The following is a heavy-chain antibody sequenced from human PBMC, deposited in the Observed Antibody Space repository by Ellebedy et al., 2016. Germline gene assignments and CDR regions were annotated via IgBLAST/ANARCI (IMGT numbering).Heavy chain of an antibody. J-gene: IGHJ6*03. Sequence: SETLSLXCTVSGGSISSYYWSWIRQPPGKGLEWIGYIYYSGSTNYNPSLKSRVTISVDTSKNQFSLKLSSVTAADTAVYYCARDPGYSYGYYYHYYMDVWGKGTTVTVSS. CDR1: GGSISSYY. D-gene: IGHD5-18*01. CDR3: ARDPGYSYGYYYHYYMDV. V-gene: IGHV4-59*01. CDR2: IYYSGST.